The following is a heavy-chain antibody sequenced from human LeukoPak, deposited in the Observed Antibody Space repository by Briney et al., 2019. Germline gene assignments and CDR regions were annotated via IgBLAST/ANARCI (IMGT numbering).Heavy chain of an antibody. CDR3: ARDTRITIFGVVGWFDP. J-gene: IGHJ5*02. CDR1: GDSVSSNSAA. CDR2: TYYRSKWYN. Sequence: SQALSLTCAISGDSVSSNSAAWNWIRQSPSRGLEWLGRTYYRSKWYNDYAVSVKSRITINPDTSKNQFSLQLNSVAPEDTAVNCCARDTRITIFGVVGWFDPWGQGTLVTVSS. D-gene: IGHD3-3*01. V-gene: IGHV6-1*01.